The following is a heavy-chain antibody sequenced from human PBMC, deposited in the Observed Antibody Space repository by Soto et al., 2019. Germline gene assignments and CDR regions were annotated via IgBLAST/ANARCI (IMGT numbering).Heavy chain of an antibody. V-gene: IGHV3-30-3*01. J-gene: IGHJ4*02. CDR3: ARDPMGRFYGSGSSYFDY. D-gene: IGHD3-10*01. CDR2: ISYDGSNK. Sequence: QVQLVESGGGVVQPGRSLRLSCAASGFTFSSYAMHWVRQAPGKGLEWVAVISYDGSNKYYADSVKGRFTISRNNSKNPRLLQMNSLRAEDTAVYYCARDPMGRFYGSGSSYFDYWGQGTLVTVSS. CDR1: GFTFSSYA.